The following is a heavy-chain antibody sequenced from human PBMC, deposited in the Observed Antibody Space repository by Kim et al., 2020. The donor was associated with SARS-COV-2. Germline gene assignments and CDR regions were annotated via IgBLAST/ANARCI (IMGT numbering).Heavy chain of an antibody. CDR1: GFTFSSCA. D-gene: IGHD3-10*01. CDR2: ISYDGSNK. V-gene: IGHV3-30-3*01. CDR3: ARDQWSRLRGVIYSYYGMDV. Sequence: GGSLRLSCAASGFTFSSCAMHWVRQAPGKGLEWVAVISYDGSNKNYADSVKGRFTISRDNSKNTLYLQMNSLRGEDTALYYCARDQWSRLRGVIYSYYGMDVWGQGTTVTVSS. J-gene: IGHJ6*02.